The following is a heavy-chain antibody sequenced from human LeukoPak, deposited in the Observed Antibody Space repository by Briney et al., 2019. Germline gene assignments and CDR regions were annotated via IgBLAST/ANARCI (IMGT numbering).Heavy chain of an antibody. D-gene: IGHD6-6*01. V-gene: IGHV1-24*01. CDR1: GYTLTELS. J-gene: IGHJ3*02. Sequence: GASVKVSCKVSGYTLTELSMHWVRQAPGKGLEWMGGFDPEDGETIYAQKFQGRVTMTEDTSTDTAYMGLSSLRSEDTAVYYCATGRGYSSSSDAFDIWGQGTMVTVSS. CDR3: ATGRGYSSSSDAFDI. CDR2: FDPEDGET.